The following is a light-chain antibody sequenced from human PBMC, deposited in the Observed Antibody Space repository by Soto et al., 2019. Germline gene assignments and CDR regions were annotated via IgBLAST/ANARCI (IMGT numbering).Light chain of an antibody. CDR3: MQRIQLPLT. CDR1: QSPLHSDGRTY. V-gene: IGKV2D-29*01. J-gene: IGKJ4*01. Sequence: DIVMTQPPLSLSVTPGQPASISCKSSQSPLHSDGRTYLYWFLQKAGQPPQLLIYEVSNRFFGVSERFSGSGSGTDFTLKISRVEAEDVGVYFCMQRIQLPLTFGGGTKVDIK. CDR2: EVS.